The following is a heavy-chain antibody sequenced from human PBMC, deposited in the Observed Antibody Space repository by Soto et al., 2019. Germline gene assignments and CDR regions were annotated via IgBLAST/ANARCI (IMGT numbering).Heavy chain of an antibody. V-gene: IGHV3-15*01. Sequence: HSCAASGFLFSNAWMSWVRQAPGKGLEWVGRIKSKTDGGTTDYAAPVKGRFTISRDDSKTMLYLQMNSLKTEDTAVYYCTTLSGPSDYFDYWGQGILVTVSS. J-gene: IGHJ4*02. CDR1: GFLFSNAW. CDR3: TTLSGPSDYFDY. D-gene: IGHD3-3*01. CDR2: IKSKTDGGTT.